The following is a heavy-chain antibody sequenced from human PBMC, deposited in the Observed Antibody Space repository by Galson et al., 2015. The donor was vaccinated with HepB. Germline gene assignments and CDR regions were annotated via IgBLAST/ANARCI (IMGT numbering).Heavy chain of an antibody. CDR3: VRGDYRSSGYWGFDY. CDR1: GFTFSTYS. CDR2: ISSSSRI. D-gene: IGHD3-22*01. V-gene: IGHV3-48*02. J-gene: IGHJ4*02. Sequence: SLRLSCAGSGFTFSTYSMNWVRQAPGKGLEWVSYISSSSRIYYADSVKGRFTISRDNAENSRYLQMNRLRDEETAVYYCVRGDYRSSGYWGFDYWGQGTLVTVSS.